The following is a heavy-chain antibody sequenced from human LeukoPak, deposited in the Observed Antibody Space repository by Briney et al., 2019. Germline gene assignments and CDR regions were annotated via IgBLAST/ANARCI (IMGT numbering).Heavy chain of an antibody. CDR2: IYWNGGST. V-gene: IGHV3-20*04. D-gene: IGHD3-10*01. CDR1: GFTFGDYG. CDR3: ARPEYYYGSGSFYL. J-gene: IGHJ4*02. Sequence: RAGGSLRLSCVASGFTFGDYGMSWVRRAPGKGLEWVSGIYWNGGSTGYADSVKGRFTISRDNAKNSLYLQMNSLRAEDTAVYYCARPEYYYGSGSFYLWGQGTLVTVSS.